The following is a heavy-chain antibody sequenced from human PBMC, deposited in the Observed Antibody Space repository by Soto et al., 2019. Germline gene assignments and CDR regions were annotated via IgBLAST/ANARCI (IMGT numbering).Heavy chain of an antibody. Sequence: PSETLSLTCSVSGVSISRVGYYWTWIRQHPGEGLEWIGYIYHSGSTFYNPSLRSRLSISVDTSKNQFSLRLSSMTAADTAVYYCGSFSDRIPPATIADWGQGTLVPVSS. J-gene: IGHJ4*02. CDR2: IYHSGST. V-gene: IGHV4-31*03. CDR3: GSFSDRIPPATIAD. CDR1: GVSISRVGYY. D-gene: IGHD1-26*01.